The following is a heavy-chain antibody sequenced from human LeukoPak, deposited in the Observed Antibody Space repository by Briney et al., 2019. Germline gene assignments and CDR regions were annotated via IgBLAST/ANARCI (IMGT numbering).Heavy chain of an antibody. V-gene: IGHV1-24*01. J-gene: IGHJ4*02. Sequence: ASVKVSCKVSGYTLTELSMHWVRQAPGKGLEWMGGFDPEDGETIYAQKFQGRVTMTEDTSTDTAYMELSSLRSEDTAVYYCATVGEGYYYGSGSPKYFDYWGQGTLVTVSS. D-gene: IGHD3-10*01. CDR3: ATVGEGYYYGSGSPKYFDY. CDR1: GYTLTELS. CDR2: FDPEDGET.